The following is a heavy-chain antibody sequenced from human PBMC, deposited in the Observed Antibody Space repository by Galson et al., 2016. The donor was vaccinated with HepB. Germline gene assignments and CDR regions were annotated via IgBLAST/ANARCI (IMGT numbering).Heavy chain of an antibody. V-gene: IGHV3-15*01. Sequence: SLRLSCAASGFTFSIAWMTWVRQAPGKGLEWVGRIQRKTDGGTTDYAAPVKGRFTISRDDSKNTVYLQMNSLKTEDTAVCYCSTEFWYKVDNWGQGILVTVSS. CDR1: GFTFSIAW. J-gene: IGHJ4*02. CDR2: IQRKTDGGTT. CDR3: STEFWYKVDN. D-gene: IGHD1-1*01.